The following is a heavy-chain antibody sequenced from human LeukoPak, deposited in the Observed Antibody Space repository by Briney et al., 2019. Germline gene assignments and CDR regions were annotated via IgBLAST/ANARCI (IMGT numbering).Heavy chain of an antibody. D-gene: IGHD6-19*01. CDR2: ISSNGGRT. Sequence: PGGSLRLSCSASGFTFSSYAMHWVRQAPGKGLEYVSAISSNGGRTNYADSVKGRFTISRDNSKNTLYLQMSSLRAEDTAVYFCVGSIVVAGGGFDYWGQGTLVTVSS. CDR1: GFTFSSYA. V-gene: IGHV3-64D*09. J-gene: IGHJ4*02. CDR3: VGSIVVAGGGFDY.